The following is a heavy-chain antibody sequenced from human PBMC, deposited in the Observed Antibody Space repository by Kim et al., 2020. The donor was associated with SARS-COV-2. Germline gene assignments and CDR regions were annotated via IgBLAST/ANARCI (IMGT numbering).Heavy chain of an antibody. CDR1: GGSISSYY. Sequence: SETLSLTCTVSGGSISSYYWSWIRQPPGKGLEWIGYIYYSGSTNYNPSLKSRVTISVDTSKNQFSLKLSSVTAADTAVYYCAIGATNTVTYDLDAFDIWGQGRMVTVSS. D-gene: IGHD4-17*01. J-gene: IGHJ3*02. CDR2: IYYSGST. V-gene: IGHV4-59*01. CDR3: AIGATNTVTYDLDAFDI.